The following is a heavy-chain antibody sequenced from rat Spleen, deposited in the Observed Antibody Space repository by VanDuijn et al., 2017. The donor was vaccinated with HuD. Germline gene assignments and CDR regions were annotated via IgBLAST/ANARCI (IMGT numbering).Heavy chain of an antibody. Sequence: EVQLVESGGGLVQPGRSLKLSCAASGFTFSNYYMAWVRQAPTKGLEWVAYISTGGGSTYYRESVKGRFTISRDNAKSTLYLKMDSLRSEDTATYYCTLYYYSSYTPFDYWGQGVMVTVSS. CDR2: ISTGGGST. V-gene: IGHV5-27*01. D-gene: IGHD1-2*01. CDR1: GFTFSNYY. CDR3: TLYYYSSYTPFDY. J-gene: IGHJ2*01.